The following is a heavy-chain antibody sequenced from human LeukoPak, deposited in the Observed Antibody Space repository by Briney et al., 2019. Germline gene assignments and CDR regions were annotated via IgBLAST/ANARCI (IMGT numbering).Heavy chain of an antibody. V-gene: IGHV3-23*01. D-gene: IGHD3-10*01. CDR3: AKYYGSGRYYFDY. CDR1: GFTFSSYS. J-gene: IGHJ4*02. Sequence: GGSLRLSCAASGFTFSSYSMNWVRQAPGKGLEWVSAISGSGGSTYYADSVKGRFTISRDNAKNSLYLQMNSLRAEDTAVYYCAKYYGSGRYYFDYWGQGTLVTVSS. CDR2: ISGSGGST.